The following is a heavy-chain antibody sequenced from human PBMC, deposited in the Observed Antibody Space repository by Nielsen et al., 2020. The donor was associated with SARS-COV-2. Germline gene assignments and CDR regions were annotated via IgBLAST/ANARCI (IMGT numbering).Heavy chain of an antibody. D-gene: IGHD3-22*01. CDR1: GGTFSSYA. J-gene: IGHJ4*02. V-gene: IGHV1-69*13. CDR2: IIPIFGTA. Sequence: SVKVSCKASGGTFSSYAISWVRQAPGQGLEWMGGIIPIFGTANYAQKFQGRVTITADESTSTAYMELSSLRSEDTAVYYCAREKDSSGYYYRYFDYWGQGTLVTVSS. CDR3: AREKDSSGYYYRYFDY.